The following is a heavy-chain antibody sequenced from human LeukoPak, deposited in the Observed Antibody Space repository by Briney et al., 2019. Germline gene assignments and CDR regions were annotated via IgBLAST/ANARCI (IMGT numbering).Heavy chain of an antibody. D-gene: IGHD5-18*01. V-gene: IGHV3-21*01. Sequence: GGSLRLSCAASGFSFCRYSMNWVRQAPGKRLGWVSSISSSSSFVYYSDSVKGRFTISRDNDKNSLYLQMDSLRAEDTAVYFCARDRGYSYGYGYYWSQGNLVTVSS. CDR3: ARDRGYSYGYGYY. CDR1: GFSFCRYS. J-gene: IGHJ4*02. CDR2: ISSSSSFV.